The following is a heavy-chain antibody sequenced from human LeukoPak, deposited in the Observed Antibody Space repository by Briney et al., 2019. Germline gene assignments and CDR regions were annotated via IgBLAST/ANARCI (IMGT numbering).Heavy chain of an antibody. Sequence: PSQTLSLTCTVSGDSISSGDYYWTWIRQHPGKGLEWIGCIYYSGSTYYNLSLKSRVIISADTSKNHFSLKLSSVTAADTAVYYCARVREATKAPFFDYWGQGILVTVSS. CDR2: IYYSGST. D-gene: IGHD2-8*01. CDR3: ARVREATKAPFFDY. V-gene: IGHV4-31*03. CDR1: GDSISSGDYY. J-gene: IGHJ4*02.